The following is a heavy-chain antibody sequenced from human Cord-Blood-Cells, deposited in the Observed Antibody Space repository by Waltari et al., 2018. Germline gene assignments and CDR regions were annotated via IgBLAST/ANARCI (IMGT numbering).Heavy chain of an antibody. D-gene: IGHD3-3*01. J-gene: IGHJ4*02. Sequence: QVQLQESGPGLVKPSETLSLTCAVSGYSISSGYYWGWIRQPPGKGLEWIGRIYHIGRTYYTPSLKMRVTISVDTSKNQFSLRLSSVTAADTAVYYCARIEAYDFWSGYFDYWGQGTLVTVSS. CDR1: GYSISSGYY. V-gene: IGHV4-38-2*01. CDR3: ARIEAYDFWSGYFDY. CDR2: IYHIGRT.